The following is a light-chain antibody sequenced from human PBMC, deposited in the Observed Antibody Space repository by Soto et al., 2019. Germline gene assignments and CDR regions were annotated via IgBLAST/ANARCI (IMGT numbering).Light chain of an antibody. V-gene: IGKV3-20*01. CDR3: QQYGSSRFT. CDR1: QSISSSY. J-gene: IGKJ3*01. Sequence: EIVLTQSPGTLSLSPGERATLSCRASQSISSSYLAWYQQKPGQAPRLLVYVASSRATGIPDRFSGSESGTDFTLTISRLEPKDFAVYYCQQYGSSRFTFGPGTKVDIK. CDR2: VAS.